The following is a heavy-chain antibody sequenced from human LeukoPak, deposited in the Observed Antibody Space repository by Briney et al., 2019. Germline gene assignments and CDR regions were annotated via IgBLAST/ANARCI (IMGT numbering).Heavy chain of an antibody. Sequence: GSLRLCCAASGFTFSSYSMNWVRQAPGKGLEWVSSISSSSSYIYYADSVKGRFTISRDNAKNSLYLQMNSLRAEDTAVYYCAREQQWLDAFDIWGQGTMVTVSS. D-gene: IGHD6-19*01. CDR2: ISSSSSYI. J-gene: IGHJ3*02. CDR3: AREQQWLDAFDI. CDR1: GFTFSSYS. V-gene: IGHV3-21*01.